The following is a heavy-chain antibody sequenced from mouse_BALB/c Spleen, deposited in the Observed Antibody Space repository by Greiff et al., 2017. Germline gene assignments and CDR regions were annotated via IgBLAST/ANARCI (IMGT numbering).Heavy chain of an antibody. J-gene: IGHJ4*01. V-gene: IGHV1-7*01. D-gene: IGHD3-2*01. Sequence: QVQLQQSGAELAKPGASVKMSCKASGYTFTSYWMHWVKQRPGQGLEWIGYINPSTGYTEYNQKFKDKATLTADKSSSTAYMQLSSLTSEDSAVYYCARSDSSGYVLYAMDYWGQGTSVTVSS. CDR1: GYTFTSYW. CDR3: ARSDSSGYVLYAMDY. CDR2: INPSTGYT.